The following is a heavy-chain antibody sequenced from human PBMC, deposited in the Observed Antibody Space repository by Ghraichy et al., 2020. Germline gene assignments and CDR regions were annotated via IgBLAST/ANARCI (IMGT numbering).Heavy chain of an antibody. CDR3: AREGGGFLQWLLEYYFDY. Sequence: GGSLRLSCEASGFTFNKYWMSWVRQAPGKGLEWVANINQDGSEAYYVDSVKGRFTISRDNAKNLLFLQLNSLRAEDTAVYYCAREGGGFLQWLLEYYFDYWGQGTLVTVSS. CDR2: INQDGSEA. V-gene: IGHV3-7*01. D-gene: IGHD3-3*01. CDR1: GFTFNKYW. J-gene: IGHJ4*02.